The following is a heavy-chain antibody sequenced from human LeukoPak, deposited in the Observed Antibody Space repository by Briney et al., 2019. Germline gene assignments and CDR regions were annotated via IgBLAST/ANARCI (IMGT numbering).Heavy chain of an antibody. Sequence: GGSLRLSCAASGFTVSSNYMSWVRQAPGKGLEWVSVIYSGGNTYYADSVKGRFTISRDNSKNTLYLQMNSLRAEDTAVYYCAKDLSPLYGDYGTDYWGQGTLVTVSS. CDR3: AKDLSPLYGDYGTDY. CDR1: GFTVSSNY. J-gene: IGHJ4*02. D-gene: IGHD4-17*01. CDR2: IYSGGNT. V-gene: IGHV3-53*01.